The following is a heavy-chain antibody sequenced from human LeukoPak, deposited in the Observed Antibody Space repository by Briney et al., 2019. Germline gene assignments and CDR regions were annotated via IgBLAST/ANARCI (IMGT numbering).Heavy chain of an antibody. J-gene: IGHJ4*02. Sequence: PGGSLRLSCAASGFTFSSYGMHWVRQAPGKGLEGLAFIRYDGSNKYYPDSGKGRFTISRDNSKNTLYLQMNSLRAEDTAVYYCAKRGAMCCFDYWGQGTLVTVSS. CDR3: AKRGAMCCFDY. D-gene: IGHD3-16*01. V-gene: IGHV3-30*02. CDR2: IRYDGSNK. CDR1: GFTFSSYG.